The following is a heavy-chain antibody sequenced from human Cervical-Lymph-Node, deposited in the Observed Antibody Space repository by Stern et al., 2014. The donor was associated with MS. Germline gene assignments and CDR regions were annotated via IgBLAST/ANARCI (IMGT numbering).Heavy chain of an antibody. CDR3: ARGLLGSENAFDI. CDR1: GYTFTSYG. D-gene: IGHD2-15*01. Sequence: QVQLGQSGAEVKKPGASVKVSCKASGYTFTSYGISWVRQAPGQGLEWMGWISAYNDNRNYAQKLQGRVAMTTDTSTSTTYMEMRRLRSNDTAVYYCARGLLGSENAFDIWGQGTMVTGSS. CDR2: ISAYNDNR. J-gene: IGHJ3*02. V-gene: IGHV1-18*01.